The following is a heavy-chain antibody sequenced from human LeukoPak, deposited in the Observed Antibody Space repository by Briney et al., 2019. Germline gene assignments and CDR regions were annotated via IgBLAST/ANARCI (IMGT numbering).Heavy chain of an antibody. CDR2: VYYSGST. J-gene: IGHJ4*02. Sequence: SETLSLTCTVSGGSISSYYWSWIRQPPGKGLEWIGYVYYSGSTNYNPSLKSRVTISVDTSKNQFSLKLGSVTAADTAVYYCARSGLLWFGESPFDYWGQGTLVTVSS. CDR3: ARSGLLWFGESPFDY. CDR1: GGSISSYY. D-gene: IGHD3-10*01. V-gene: IGHV4-59*01.